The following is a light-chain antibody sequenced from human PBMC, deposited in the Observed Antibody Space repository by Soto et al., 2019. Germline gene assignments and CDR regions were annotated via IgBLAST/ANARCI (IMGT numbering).Light chain of an antibody. J-gene: IGKJ1*01. CDR3: QQRSNWPPWT. V-gene: IGKV3-11*01. Sequence: EIVLTQSPGTLSLSPGERATLSCRASQNVGNNYLAWHQQKPGQAPRLLIYGASNRATGIPARFSGSGSGTDFTLTISSLEPEDFAVYYCQQRSNWPPWTFGQGTKVDIK. CDR2: GAS. CDR1: QNVGNNY.